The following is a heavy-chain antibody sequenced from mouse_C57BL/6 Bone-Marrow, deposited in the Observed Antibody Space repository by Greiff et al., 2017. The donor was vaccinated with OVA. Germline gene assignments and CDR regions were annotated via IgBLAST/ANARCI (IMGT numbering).Heavy chain of an antibody. V-gene: IGHV1-42*01. CDR2: INPSTGGT. CDR3: ARFYYGGNWYFEV. Sequence: VQLQQSGPELVKPGASVKISCKASGYSFTGYYMNWVKPSPEKSLEWIGEINPSTGGTTYNQKFKAKATLTGDKSSSTAYMQLKSLTYEDSAVYYWARFYYGGNWYFEVWGTGTTVTVSS. CDR1: GYSFTGYY. J-gene: IGHJ1*03. D-gene: IGHD1-1*01.